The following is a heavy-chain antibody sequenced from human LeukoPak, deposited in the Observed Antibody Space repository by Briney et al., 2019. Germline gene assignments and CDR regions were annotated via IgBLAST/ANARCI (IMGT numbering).Heavy chain of an antibody. D-gene: IGHD3-10*01. CDR2: ISYDGSNK. V-gene: IGHV3-30*03. Sequence: GGSLRLSCAASGFTFSRYGMHWVRQAPGKGLEWVAVISYDGSNKYYEDSVKGRFTISRDNAKNSLYLQMNSLRAEDTAVYYCASLSVGSGSYYDFDYWGQGTLVTVSS. CDR1: GFTFSRYG. CDR3: ASLSVGSGSYYDFDY. J-gene: IGHJ4*02.